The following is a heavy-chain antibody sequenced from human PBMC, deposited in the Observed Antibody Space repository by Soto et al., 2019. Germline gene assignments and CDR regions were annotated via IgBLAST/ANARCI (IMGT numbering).Heavy chain of an antibody. CDR1: AFTFSDYY. V-gene: IGHV3-11*01. CDR3: ARVFLTVAARPDFYLDV. Sequence: GGSLRLSCAASAFTFSDYYMSWVRQAPGKGLEWLSYISHTGLTMYYADSVQGRFTISRDNAKNSLFLQMNSLRAEDTAVYYCARVFLTVAARPDFYLDVWGKGTTVTVSS. D-gene: IGHD6-6*01. CDR2: ISHTGLTM. J-gene: IGHJ6*03.